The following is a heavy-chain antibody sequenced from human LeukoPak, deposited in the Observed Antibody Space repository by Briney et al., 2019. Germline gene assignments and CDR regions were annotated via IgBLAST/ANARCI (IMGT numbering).Heavy chain of an antibody. CDR3: ARARSLGRGGSYFDY. CDR1: GGSISGGGYS. CDR2: IYHSGST. Sequence: SETLSLTCAVSGGSISGGGYSWSWIRQPPGKGLEWIGYIYHSGSTYYNPSLKSRVTISVDKSKNQFSLKLSSVTAADTAVYYCARARSLGRGGSYFDYWGQGTLVTVSS. J-gene: IGHJ4*02. V-gene: IGHV4-30-2*01. D-gene: IGHD1-26*01.